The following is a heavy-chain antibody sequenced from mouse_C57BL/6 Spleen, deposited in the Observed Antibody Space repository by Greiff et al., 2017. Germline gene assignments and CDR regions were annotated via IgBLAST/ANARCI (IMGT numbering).Heavy chain of an antibody. CDR1: GYTFTSYW. Sequence: VQLQQSGAELVKPGASVKLSCKASGYTFTSYWMQWVKQRPGQGLEWIGEIDPADSYTNYNQKFKGKATLTVDTSSSTAYMQLSSLTSEDSAVYYCARAPRMDTVSGYWGTGTTLTVSS. CDR3: ARAPRMDTVSGY. J-gene: IGHJ2*01. CDR2: IDPADSYT. V-gene: IGHV1-50*01. D-gene: IGHD2-2*01.